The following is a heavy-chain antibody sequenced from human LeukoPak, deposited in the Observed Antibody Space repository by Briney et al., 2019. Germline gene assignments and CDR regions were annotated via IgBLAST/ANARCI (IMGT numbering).Heavy chain of an antibody. J-gene: IGHJ4*02. CDR3: ARDLLNYYDSSGYYLDY. V-gene: IGHV3-74*01. CDR1: GFTLSDYW. D-gene: IGHD3-22*01. CDR2: INRDGSIT. Sequence: GGSLRLSCAASGFTLSDYWMHWVRQAPGEGLVWVSRINRDGSITNYADTVKGRFTISRDNAKNTLYLQMSSLRAEDTAVYYCARDLLNYYDSSGYYLDYWGQGTLVTVSS.